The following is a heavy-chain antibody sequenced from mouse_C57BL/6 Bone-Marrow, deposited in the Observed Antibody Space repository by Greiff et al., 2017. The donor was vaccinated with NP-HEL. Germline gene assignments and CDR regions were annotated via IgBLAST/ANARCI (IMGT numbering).Heavy chain of an antibody. CDR3: ARIADYYGSSSFAY. CDR1: GFSLSTFGMG. D-gene: IGHD1-1*01. CDR2: PWWDDDK. V-gene: IGHV8-8*01. J-gene: IGHJ3*01. Sequence: QVTLKVSGPGILQPSPTVSLTCSSSGFSLSTFGMGVGWLRQPSGMGLEWLAHPWWDDDKYYNPALKSRLTISKDTSKNQVILKIAKVDTADTATYYGARIADYYGSSSFAYWGQGTLVTVSA.